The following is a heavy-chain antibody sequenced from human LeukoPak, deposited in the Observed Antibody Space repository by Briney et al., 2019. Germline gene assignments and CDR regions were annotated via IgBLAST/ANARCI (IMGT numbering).Heavy chain of an antibody. V-gene: IGHV3-74*01. D-gene: IGHD1-1*01. CDR1: GFTFSSSW. CDR3: ALDGNDGFAY. J-gene: IGHJ4*02. CDR2: IKSGGSSS. Sequence: GGSLRLSCAASGFTFSSSWMHWVRQAPGKGLVWVSHIKSGGSSSTYADSVKGRFTISRDSTKDMVYLQMNSLRAEDTAVYYCALDGNDGFAYWGQGTLVTVSS.